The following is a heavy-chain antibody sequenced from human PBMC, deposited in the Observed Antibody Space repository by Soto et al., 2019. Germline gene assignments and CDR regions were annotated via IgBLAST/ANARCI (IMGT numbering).Heavy chain of an antibody. CDR1: GGSISSGDYY. CDR2: IYYSGST. V-gene: IGHV4-30-4*01. J-gene: IGHJ5*02. Sequence: QVQLQESGPGLVKPSQTLSLTCTVSGGSISSGDYYWIWIRQHPGKGLEWIGYIYYSGSTYYNPSLKSLVTISVDTSKNQFSLKLSSVTAADTALYYCARELGYCTNGVCYKNWFDPWGQGTLVTVSS. CDR3: ARELGYCTNGVCYKNWFDP. D-gene: IGHD2-8*01.